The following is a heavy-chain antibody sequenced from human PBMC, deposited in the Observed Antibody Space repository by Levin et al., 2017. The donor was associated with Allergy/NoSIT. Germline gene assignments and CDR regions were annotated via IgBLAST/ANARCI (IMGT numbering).Heavy chain of an antibody. CDR3: AGTREYYDILTGRVVTFDY. CDR2: IKQDGSEK. D-gene: IGHD3-9*01. V-gene: IGHV3-7*01. J-gene: IGHJ4*02. Sequence: GGSLRLSCAASGFTFSSYWMSWVRQAPGKGLEWVANIKQDGSEKYYVDSVKGRFTISRDNAKNSLYLQMNSLRAEDTAVYYCAGTREYYDILTGRVVTFDYWGQGTLVTVSS. CDR1: GFTFSSYW.